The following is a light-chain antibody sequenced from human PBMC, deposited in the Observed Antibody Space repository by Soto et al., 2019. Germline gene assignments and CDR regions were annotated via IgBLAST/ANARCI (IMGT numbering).Light chain of an antibody. CDR3: CSYAGSYTFDVV. Sequence: QSALTQPRSVSGSPGQSVTISCTGTSSDVGGYNYVSWYQQHPGKAPKLMIYDVSKRPSGVPDRFSGSKSGNTASLTISGLQAEYEADYYCCSYAGSYTFDVVFGGGTKLTVL. CDR2: DVS. CDR1: SSDVGGYNY. J-gene: IGLJ2*01. V-gene: IGLV2-11*01.